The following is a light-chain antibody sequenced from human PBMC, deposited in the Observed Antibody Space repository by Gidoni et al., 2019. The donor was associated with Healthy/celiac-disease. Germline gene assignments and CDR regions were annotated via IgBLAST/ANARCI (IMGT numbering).Light chain of an antibody. J-gene: IGKJ1*01. Sequence: EIVLPQSPATLSLSPGERATLSCRASQSVSSYLAWYQQKPGQAPRLLIYDASNRATGIPARFSGSGSGTDCTLTISSLEPEDFAVYYCQQRSNWPPWTFGQXTKVEIK. CDR3: QQRSNWPPWT. CDR2: DAS. CDR1: QSVSSY. V-gene: IGKV3-11*01.